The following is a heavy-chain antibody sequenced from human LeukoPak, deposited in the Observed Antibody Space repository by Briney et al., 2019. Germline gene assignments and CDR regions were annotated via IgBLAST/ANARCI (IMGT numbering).Heavy chain of an antibody. Sequence: SETLSLTCAVYGGSFSGYYWSWIRQPPGKGLEWIGEIVHSGNTKYNPSLKSRVTISVDTSKNQFSLNLTSVTAADTAVYYCGSLGSSTWKKGVLDIWGQGTMVTVAS. CDR1: GGSFSGYY. D-gene: IGHD3-16*01. CDR2: IVHSGNT. J-gene: IGHJ3*02. V-gene: IGHV4-34*12. CDR3: GSLGSSTWKKGVLDI.